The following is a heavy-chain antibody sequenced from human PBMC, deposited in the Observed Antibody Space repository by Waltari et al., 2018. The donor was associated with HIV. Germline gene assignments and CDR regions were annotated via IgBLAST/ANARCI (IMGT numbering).Heavy chain of an antibody. CDR3: ARASGYCSSTSCYSGGTGFRACDI. CDR2: IYHSGST. CDR1: GYSISSGYY. D-gene: IGHD2-2*01. V-gene: IGHV4-38-2*02. Sequence: QVQLQESGPGLVKPSETLSLTCTVSGYSISSGYYWGWIRQPPGKGLEWIGSIYHSGSTYYNPSLKSRVTISVDTSKNQFSLKLSSVTAADTAVYYCARASGYCSSTSCYSGGTGFRACDIWGQGTMVTVSS. J-gene: IGHJ3*02.